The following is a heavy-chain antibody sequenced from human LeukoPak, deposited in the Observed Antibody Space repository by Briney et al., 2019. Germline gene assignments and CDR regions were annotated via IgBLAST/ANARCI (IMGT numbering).Heavy chain of an antibody. Sequence: SETLSLTCTVSGGSISSYYWSWIRQPPGKGLEWIGYIYYSGSTNYNPSLKSRVIISVDTSKNQFSLKLSSVTAADTAVYYCARRWVYYYGMDVWGQGTTVTVSS. D-gene: IGHD1-26*01. CDR1: GGSISSYY. CDR2: IYYSGST. V-gene: IGHV4-59*01. CDR3: ARRWVYYYGMDV. J-gene: IGHJ6*02.